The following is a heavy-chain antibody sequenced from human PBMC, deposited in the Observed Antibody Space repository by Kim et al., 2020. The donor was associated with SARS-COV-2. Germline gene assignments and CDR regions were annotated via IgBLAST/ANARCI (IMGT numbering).Heavy chain of an antibody. CDR2: IYPGDSDT. CDR3: ATLGYCSSTSCYIGSSWSYFDY. V-gene: IGHV5-51*01. J-gene: IGHJ4*02. CDR1: GYSFTSYW. Sequence: GESLKISCKGSGYSFTSYWIGWVRQMPGKGLEWMGIIYPGDSDTRYSPSFQGQVTISADKSISTAYLQWSSLKASDTAMYYCATLGYCSSTSCYIGSSWSYFDYWGQGTLVTVSS. D-gene: IGHD2-2*02.